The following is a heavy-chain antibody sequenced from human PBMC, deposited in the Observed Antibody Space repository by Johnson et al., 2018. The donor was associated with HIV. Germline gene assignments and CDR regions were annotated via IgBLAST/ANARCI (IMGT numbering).Heavy chain of an antibody. CDR1: GFTFSSYA. CDR3: AREVYAHDAFDI. CDR2: ISYDGSNK. J-gene: IGHJ3*02. Sequence: QVQLVESGGGLVQPGGSLRLSCAASGFTFSSYAMHWVRQAPGKGLEWVAVISYDGSNKYYADSVKGRFTISRDNSKNTLYLQMNSLRPEDTAVYYCAREVYAHDAFDIWGQGTMVTVSS. V-gene: IGHV3-30*04. D-gene: IGHD3-16*01.